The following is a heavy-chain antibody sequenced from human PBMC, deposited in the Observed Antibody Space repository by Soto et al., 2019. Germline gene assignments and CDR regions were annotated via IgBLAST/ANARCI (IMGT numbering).Heavy chain of an antibody. J-gene: IGHJ4*02. CDR3: AKVSLSGSYYDY. CDR1: GFTFDDYA. V-gene: IGHV3-9*01. CDR2: ISWNSGSI. Sequence: SLRLSCAASGFTFDDYAMHWVRQAPGKGLEWVSGISWNSGSIGYADSVKGRFTISRDNAKNSLYLQMNSLRAEDTALYYCAKVSLSGSYYDYWGQGTLVTVSS. D-gene: IGHD1-26*01.